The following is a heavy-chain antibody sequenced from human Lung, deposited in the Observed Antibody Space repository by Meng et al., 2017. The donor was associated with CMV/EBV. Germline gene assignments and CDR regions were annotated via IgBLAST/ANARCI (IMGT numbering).Heavy chain of an antibody. CDR1: FSSYV. CDR2: ISSSLSCM. CDR3: ARYYHDVWGSYRLNWYLDL. D-gene: IGHD3-16*02. Sequence: FSSYVLTVFRQAPRRGRWCVSSISSSLSCMSYADSVKGQFTISRNNTKSSLFLQMNSLRAVDTAVYYCARYYHDVWGSYRLNWYLDLWGRGTLVTVSS. J-gene: IGHJ2*01. V-gene: IGHV3-21*01.